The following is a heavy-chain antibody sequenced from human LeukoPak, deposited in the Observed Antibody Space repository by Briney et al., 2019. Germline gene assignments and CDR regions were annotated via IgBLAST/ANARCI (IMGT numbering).Heavy chain of an antibody. J-gene: IGHJ4*02. CDR3: AKGRRDCTNGVCSIGYYFDY. D-gene: IGHD2-8*01. V-gene: IGHV3-23*01. CDR2: ISGRGGST. CDR1: GFTFSSYA. Sequence: GGSLRLSCAASGFTFSSYAMSWVRQAPGKGLEWVSAISGRGGSTYYADSVKGRFTISRDNSKNTLYLQMNSLRAEDTAVYYCAKGRRDCTNGVCSIGYYFDYWGQGTLVTVSS.